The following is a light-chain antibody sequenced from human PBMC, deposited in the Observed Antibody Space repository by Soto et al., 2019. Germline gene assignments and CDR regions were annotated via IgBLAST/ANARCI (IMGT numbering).Light chain of an antibody. CDR3: NSYAGSNSFV. CDR1: SGDVGGYNY. V-gene: IGLV2-8*01. CDR2: EVN. J-gene: IGLJ1*01. Sequence: QSVLTQPPSASGSPGQSVTISCTGTSGDVGGYNYVSWYQQHPGKAPKLVIFEVNKRPSGVPDRFSGSKSGNTASLTVSGLQTEDDADYYCNSYAGSNSFVFGTGTKLTVL.